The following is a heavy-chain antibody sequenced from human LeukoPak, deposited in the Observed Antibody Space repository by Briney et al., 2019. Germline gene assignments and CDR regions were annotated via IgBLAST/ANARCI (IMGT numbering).Heavy chain of an antibody. Sequence: LGRSLRLSCAASGFSFSSHGMHWVRQAPGKGLEWVAVIWYDGSNKYYVDSVMGRFTISRDNSKNTLDLQMNSLRAEDTAVYYCARDRSSRWLDTWGQGTLVTVSS. J-gene: IGHJ5*02. CDR3: ARDRSSRWLDT. CDR2: IWYDGSNK. D-gene: IGHD6-13*01. CDR1: GFSFSSHG. V-gene: IGHV3-33*01.